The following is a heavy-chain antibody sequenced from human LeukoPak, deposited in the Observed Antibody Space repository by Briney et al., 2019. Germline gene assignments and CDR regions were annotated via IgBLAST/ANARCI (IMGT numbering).Heavy chain of an antibody. CDR2: INPSSGGT. Sequence: GASVKVSCKASGYTFTGYYMHWLRQAPGQGPEWMGWINPSSGGTKYAQKSQGRVTLTRDTSISTGYLEMSSLRSDDTAIYYCARVGGAYDYDYWGQGTLVTVSS. D-gene: IGHD5-12*01. J-gene: IGHJ4*02. CDR3: ARVGGAYDYDY. V-gene: IGHV1-2*02. CDR1: GYTFTGYY.